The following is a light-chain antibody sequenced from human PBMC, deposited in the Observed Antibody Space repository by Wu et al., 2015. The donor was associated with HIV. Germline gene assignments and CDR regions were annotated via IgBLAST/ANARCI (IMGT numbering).Light chain of an antibody. CDR2: DAS. Sequence: EIVLTQSPATLSFSPGETATLSCRASQSVSGTLAWYQRKPGQPPRLLIYDASTRATGIPARFSGSGSVTDFTLTISSLEPEDFAVYYCQQYGSSPLTFGGGTKVEIK. CDR1: QSVSGT. CDR3: QQYGSSPLT. V-gene: IGKV3-11*01. J-gene: IGKJ4*01.